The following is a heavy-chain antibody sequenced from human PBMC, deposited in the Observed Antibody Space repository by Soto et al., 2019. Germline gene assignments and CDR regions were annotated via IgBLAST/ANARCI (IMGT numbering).Heavy chain of an antibody. J-gene: IGHJ1*01. D-gene: IGHD3-22*01. CDR2: INHSGST. CDR1: GERFSGFF. Sequence: SGTPYPTLALHGERFSGFFCSWIRQPTGKGLEWIGEINHSGSTNYNPSLKSRVTLSLDTSKNQFSLKLTSVTAADTAVYFCARSTYYDSSGYGHWGQG. CDR3: ARSTYYDSSGYGH. V-gene: IGHV4-34*01.